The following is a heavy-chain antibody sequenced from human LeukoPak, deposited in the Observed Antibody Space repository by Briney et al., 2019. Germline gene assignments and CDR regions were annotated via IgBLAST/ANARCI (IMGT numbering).Heavy chain of an antibody. CDR3: GRHAYGDSSAAFDI. Sequence: PSGTLSLTCAVSGDSISSNYCWRWVRQFPGQGLEWIGEVYRRGSTSYNPSLKSRVVISIDKSKNQYSLNLNSVTAADTAMYYCGRHAYGDSSAAFDIWGQGTMVIVSS. V-gene: IGHV4-4*02. CDR1: GDSISSNYC. J-gene: IGHJ3*02. D-gene: IGHD4-17*01. CDR2: VYRRGST.